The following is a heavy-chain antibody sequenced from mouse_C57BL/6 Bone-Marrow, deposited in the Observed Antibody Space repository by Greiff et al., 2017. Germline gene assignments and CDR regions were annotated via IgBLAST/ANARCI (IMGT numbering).Heavy chain of an antibody. CDR2: IDPENGDT. J-gene: IGHJ1*03. V-gene: IGHV14-4*01. CDR3: TTPYYDSGWYFDV. Sequence: DVQLQESGAELVRPGASVKLSCTASGFNIKDDYMHWVKQRPEQGLEWIGWIDPENGDTEYDSKFQGKATITADTSSHTAYLQLSSLTSEDTAVYYCTTPYYDSGWYFDVWGTGTTVTVSS. CDR1: GFNIKDDY. D-gene: IGHD2-4*01.